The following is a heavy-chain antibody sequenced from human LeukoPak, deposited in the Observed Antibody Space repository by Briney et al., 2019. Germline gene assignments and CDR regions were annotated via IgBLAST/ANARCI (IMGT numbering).Heavy chain of an antibody. Sequence: ASVKVSCKASGYTFTGYYMHWVRQAPGQGLEWMGRINPNSGGTNYAQKFQGRVTMTRDTSISTACMELSRLRSDDTAVYYCARDELSGSSSGQDYWGQGTLVTVSS. D-gene: IGHD6-6*01. CDR2: INPNSGGT. J-gene: IGHJ4*02. V-gene: IGHV1-2*06. CDR3: ARDELSGSSSGQDY. CDR1: GYTFTGYY.